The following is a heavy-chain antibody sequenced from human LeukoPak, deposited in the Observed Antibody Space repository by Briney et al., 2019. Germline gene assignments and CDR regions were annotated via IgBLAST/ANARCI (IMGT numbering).Heavy chain of an antibody. CDR3: ARGSSRGFLEWLRFDY. J-gene: IGHJ4*02. D-gene: IGHD3-3*01. V-gene: IGHV4-34*01. CDR1: GGSFSGYY. CDR2: INHRGST. Sequence: SETLSLTCAVYGGSFSGYYWSWIRQPPGKGLEWIGEINHRGSTNYNPSLKSRVTISVDTSKNQFSLKLSSVTAADTAVYYCARGSSRGFLEWLRFDYWGQGTLVTVSS.